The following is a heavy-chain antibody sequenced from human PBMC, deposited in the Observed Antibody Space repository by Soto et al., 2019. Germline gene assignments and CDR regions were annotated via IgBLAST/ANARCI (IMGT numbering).Heavy chain of an antibody. CDR2: VSGYNEDS. V-gene: IGHV1-18*04. J-gene: IGHJ6*02. D-gene: IGHD3-3*01. Sequence: ASVKVSCKAAGYSFSSYGISWVRQAPGQGLEWMGWVSGYNEDSLYAQKFQGRVSMTTDTSTTTAYMELRRLRSDDTAVYYCARALYYDFWSGRMNDYYGMDVWGQGTTVTVSS. CDR1: GYSFSSYG. CDR3: ARALYYDFWSGRMNDYYGMDV.